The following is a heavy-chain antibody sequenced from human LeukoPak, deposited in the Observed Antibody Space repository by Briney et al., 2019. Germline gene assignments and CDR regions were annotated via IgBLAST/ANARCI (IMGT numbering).Heavy chain of an antibody. CDR1: GGTFSSYA. J-gene: IGHJ3*02. CDR2: IIPIFGTA. V-gene: IGHV1-69*05. D-gene: IGHD6-13*01. Sequence: ASVKVSCKASGGTFSSYAISWVRQAPGQGLEWMGRIIPIFGTANYAQKFQGRVTITTDESTSRAYMELSSLRSEDTAVYYCARDRDGELVLSAFDIWGQGTMVTVSS. CDR3: ARDRDGELVLSAFDI.